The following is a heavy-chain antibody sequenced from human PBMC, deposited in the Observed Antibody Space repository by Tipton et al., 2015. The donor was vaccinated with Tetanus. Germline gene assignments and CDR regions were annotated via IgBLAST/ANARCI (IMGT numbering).Heavy chain of an antibody. D-gene: IGHD5-12*01. CDR2: IFHSGST. Sequence: TLSLTCTVSGGPITSGNYYWSWIRQHPGKGLEWIGYIFHSGSTYYNLSLKSRVVISVDTSKNQFSLRLNSVTAADTAIYYCARAELRRGFSGYLYYDLWGRGILVTVSS. CDR3: ARAELRRGFSGYLYYDL. J-gene: IGHJ2*01. V-gene: IGHV4-31*03. CDR1: GGPITSGNYY.